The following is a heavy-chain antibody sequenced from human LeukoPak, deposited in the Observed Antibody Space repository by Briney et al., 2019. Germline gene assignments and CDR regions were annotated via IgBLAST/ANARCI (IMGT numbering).Heavy chain of an antibody. CDR3: ARSPLTSTVVTPGNAFDI. D-gene: IGHD4-17*01. CDR2: IYYSGST. CDR1: GGSISSGGYS. J-gene: IGHJ3*02. V-gene: IGHV4-31*03. Sequence: SQTLSLTCTVSGGSISSGGYSWSWIRQHPGKGLEWIGYIYYSGSTYYNPSLKSRVTISVDTSKNQFSLKLSSVTAADTAVYYCARSPLTSTVVTPGNAFDIWGQGTMVTVSS.